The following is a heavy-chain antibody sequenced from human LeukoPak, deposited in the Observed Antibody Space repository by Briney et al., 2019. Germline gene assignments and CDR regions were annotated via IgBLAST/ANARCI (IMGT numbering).Heavy chain of an antibody. CDR2: ISWNSGNI. J-gene: IGHJ6*02. CDR3: AKGDTDCSGGSCYGMDV. V-gene: IGHV3-9*01. CDR1: GFTFDDYA. D-gene: IGHD2-15*01. Sequence: GGSLRLSCAASGFTFDDYAMHWVRQVPGKGLEWVSGISWNSGNIGYADSVKGRFTISRDNAKNSLYLQMNSLRAEDTALYYCAKGDTDCSGGSCYGMDVWGQGTTVTVSS.